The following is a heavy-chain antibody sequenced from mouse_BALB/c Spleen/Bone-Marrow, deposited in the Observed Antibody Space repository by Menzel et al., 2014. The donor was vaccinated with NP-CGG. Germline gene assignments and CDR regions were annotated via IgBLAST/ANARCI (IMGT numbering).Heavy chain of an antibody. CDR3: ARAAYRYDVTWFAY. CDR1: GFSLTSYG. V-gene: IGHV2-9*02. D-gene: IGHD2-14*01. CDR2: IWAGGST. Sequence: VKVVESGPGLVAPSQSLSITCTVSGFSLTSYGVHWVRQPPGKGLEWLGVIWAGGSTNYNSALMSRLSISKDNSKSXVSLKMNSLQTDDTAMYYCARAAYRYDVTWFAYWGQGTLVTVSA. J-gene: IGHJ3*01.